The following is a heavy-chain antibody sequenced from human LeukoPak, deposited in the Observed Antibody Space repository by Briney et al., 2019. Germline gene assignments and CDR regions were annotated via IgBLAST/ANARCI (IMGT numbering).Heavy chain of an antibody. Sequence: PGRSLRLSCAASGFTFSSYGMHWVRQAPGKGLEWVAVISYDGSNKYYADSVKGRFTISRDNSKNTLYLQMHSLRAEDTAVYYCARDSFRGRIVVVPAAMYYYGMDVWGQGTTVTVSS. J-gene: IGHJ6*02. CDR1: GFTFSSYG. CDR2: ISYDGSNK. CDR3: ARDSFRGRIVVVPAAMYYYGMDV. D-gene: IGHD2-2*01. V-gene: IGHV3-30*03.